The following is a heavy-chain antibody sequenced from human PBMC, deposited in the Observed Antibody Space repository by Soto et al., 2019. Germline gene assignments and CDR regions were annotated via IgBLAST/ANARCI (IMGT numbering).Heavy chain of an antibody. CDR3: AKDRECENNNGWPQGS. V-gene: IGHV3-30*18. J-gene: IGHJ5*02. D-gene: IGHD6-19*01. Sequence: GGSLRLSCAASGFTFSSYSMNWVRQAPGKGLEWLAAISDDVSNKYYGDSVKGRFTISRDNSKNTLYLQINSLRAEDTAVYYCAKDRECENNNGWPQGSWGQGTQVTVSS. CDR2: ISDDVSNK. CDR1: GFTFSSYS.